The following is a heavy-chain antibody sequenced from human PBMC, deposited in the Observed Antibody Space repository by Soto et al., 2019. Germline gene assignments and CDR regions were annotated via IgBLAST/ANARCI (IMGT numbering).Heavy chain of an antibody. CDR1: GYTFTSYY. Sequence: ASVKVSCKASGYTFTSYYMHWVRQAPGQGLEWMGIINPSGGSTSYAQKFQGRVTMTRDTSTSTVYMELSSLRSEDTAVYYCARAGCVGLQAGTVNNYYYYGMDVWGQGTTVTVSS. J-gene: IGHJ6*02. CDR2: INPSGGST. V-gene: IGHV1-46*01. CDR3: ARAGCVGLQAGTVNNYYYYGMDV. D-gene: IGHD6-13*01.